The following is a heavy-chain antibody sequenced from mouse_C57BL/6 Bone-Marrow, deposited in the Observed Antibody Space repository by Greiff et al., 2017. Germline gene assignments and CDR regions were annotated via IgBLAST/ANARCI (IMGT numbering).Heavy chain of an antibody. Sequence: QVQLKESGAELVRPGASVKMSCKASGYTFTSYNMHWVKQTPRQGLEWIGAIYPGNGDTSYNQKFKGKATLTVDKSSSTAYMQLSSLTSEDSAVYFCAALYGSGYFDVWGTGTTVTVSS. D-gene: IGHD1-1*01. V-gene: IGHV1-12*01. CDR3: AALYGSGYFDV. CDR1: GYTFTSYN. J-gene: IGHJ1*03. CDR2: IYPGNGDT.